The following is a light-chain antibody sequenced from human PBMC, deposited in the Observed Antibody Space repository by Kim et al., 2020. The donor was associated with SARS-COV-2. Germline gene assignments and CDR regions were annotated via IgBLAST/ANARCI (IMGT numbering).Light chain of an antibody. V-gene: IGLV3-1*01. CDR1: KLGDKY. CDR3: QTWDSITVV. J-gene: IGLJ2*01. Sequence: SYELTQPPSVSVSPGQTANITCSGDKLGDKYACWYQQKPGQSPVLVIYQDNKRPSGIPERFSGSNSGNTATLTISGTQAMDEADYYCQTWDSITVVFGGGTQLTVL. CDR2: QDN.